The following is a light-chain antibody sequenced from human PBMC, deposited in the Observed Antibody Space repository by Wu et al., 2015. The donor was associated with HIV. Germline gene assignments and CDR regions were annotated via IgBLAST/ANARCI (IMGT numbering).Light chain of an antibody. Sequence: IQTTQSPSSLSASVGDRVTITCRASQGIRNDLSWYQQKPGKAPNLLIYAASSLQSGVPSRFSGSGSGTEFTLTISSLQPEDFATYSCLQHYNYPYTFGQGTKLEIK. CDR2: AAS. V-gene: IGKV1-6*01. CDR1: QGIRND. CDR3: LQHYNYPYT. J-gene: IGKJ2*01.